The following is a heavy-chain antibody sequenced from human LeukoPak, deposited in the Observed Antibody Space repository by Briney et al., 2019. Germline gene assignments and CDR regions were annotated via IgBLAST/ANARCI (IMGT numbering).Heavy chain of an antibody. CDR1: GFTFSSYA. CDR2: IKQDGSEK. CDR3: AKGGFEYQLLSYYGMDV. D-gene: IGHD2-2*01. Sequence: GGSLRLSCAASGFTFSSYAMSWVRQAPGKGLEWVANIKQDGSEKYYVDSVKGRFTISRDNAKNSLYLQMNSLRAEDTAVYYCAKGGFEYQLLSYYGMDVWGQGTTVTVSS. J-gene: IGHJ6*02. V-gene: IGHV3-7*01.